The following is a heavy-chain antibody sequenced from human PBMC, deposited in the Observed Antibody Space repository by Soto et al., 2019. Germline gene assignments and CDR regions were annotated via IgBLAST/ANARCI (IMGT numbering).Heavy chain of an antibody. CDR2: IFHSGST. CDR3: ARASRGYHP. J-gene: IGHJ5*02. V-gene: IGHV4-4*02. Sequence: QVQLQESGPGLMNPSGTLSLTCAVSGGSISSTNWWSWVRQPPGKGLEWIGEIFHSGSTNYNLSLKSRGTLAVDKSKNQFSLKLNSVTAADTAVYYWARASRGYHPWGQGTLVTVSS. CDR1: GGSISSTNW. D-gene: IGHD3-22*01.